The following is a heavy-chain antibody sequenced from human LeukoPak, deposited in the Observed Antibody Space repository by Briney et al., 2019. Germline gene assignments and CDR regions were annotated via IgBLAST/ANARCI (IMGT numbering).Heavy chain of an antibody. CDR1: GYSFTSYW. Sequence: GESLKISCKGSGYSFTSYWVGWVRQMPGKGLEWMGIIYPGDSDTRYSPSFQGQVTISADKSISTAYLQRSSLKASATAMYYCASMKMATITSAWFDYWGQGTLVTVSS. CDR2: IYPGDSDT. J-gene: IGHJ4*02. CDR3: ASMKMATITSAWFDY. D-gene: IGHD5-24*01. V-gene: IGHV5-51*01.